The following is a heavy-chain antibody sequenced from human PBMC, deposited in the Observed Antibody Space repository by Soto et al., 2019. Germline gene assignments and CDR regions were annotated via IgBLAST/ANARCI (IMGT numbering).Heavy chain of an antibody. V-gene: IGHV3-30-3*01. Sequence: GGSLRLSCAASGFTLSSYAMHWVRQAPGKWLEWVAVISYDGSNKYYADSVKGRFTISRDNSKNTLYLQMNSLRAEDTAVYYCAREQSPPFLWFGESSAERKYDGMDVWGQGXTVTV. J-gene: IGHJ6*02. CDR1: GFTLSSYA. CDR3: AREQSPPFLWFGESSAERKYDGMDV. D-gene: IGHD3-10*01. CDR2: ISYDGSNK.